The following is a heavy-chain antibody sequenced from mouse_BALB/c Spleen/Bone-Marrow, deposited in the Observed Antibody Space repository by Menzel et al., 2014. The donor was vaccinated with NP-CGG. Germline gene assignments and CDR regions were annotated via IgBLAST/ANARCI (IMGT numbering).Heavy chain of an antibody. J-gene: IGHJ3*01. CDR2: ISGGGSYT. Sequence: EVKLVESGGGLVKSGGSLKLSCAASGFTFNSYGMSWVRQTPEKRLEWVATISGGGSYTFYPDSVKGRFTISRDNAKNNLYLQLSSLRSEDTALYYCARHAYYDQTEVSFVYGGQGTLVTVSA. CDR3: ARHAYYDQTEVSFVY. V-gene: IGHV5-9-2*01. D-gene: IGHD2-4*01. CDR1: GFTFNSYG.